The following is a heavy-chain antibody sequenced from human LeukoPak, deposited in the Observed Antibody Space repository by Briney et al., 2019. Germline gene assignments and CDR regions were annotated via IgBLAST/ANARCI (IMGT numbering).Heavy chain of an antibody. CDR1: GFTFSSNS. D-gene: IGHD3-22*01. J-gene: IGHJ4*02. CDR2: ISGSGATT. V-gene: IGHV3-23*01. CDR3: VKEVDSSGYYFDY. Sequence: GGSLRLSCAVSGFTFSSNSMSWVRQTPGKGLGWVSHISGSGATTYYADSVKGRFTISRDNSKNTLFLQMNSLRAEDTAVYYCVKEVDSSGYYFDYWGQGTLVTVSS.